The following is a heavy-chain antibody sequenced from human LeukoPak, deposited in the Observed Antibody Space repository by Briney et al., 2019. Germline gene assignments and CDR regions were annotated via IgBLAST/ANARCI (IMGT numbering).Heavy chain of an antibody. Sequence: ASVKVSCKASGYTFTSYDINWVRQATGQGLEWMGWMNPNSGNTGYAQKFQGRVTMTRNTSISTTYMELSSLRSEDTAVYYCATSIMITFGGVYWGQGTLVTVSS. CDR2: MNPNSGNT. CDR3: ATSIMITFGGVY. J-gene: IGHJ4*02. D-gene: IGHD3-16*01. CDR1: GYTFTSYD. V-gene: IGHV1-8*01.